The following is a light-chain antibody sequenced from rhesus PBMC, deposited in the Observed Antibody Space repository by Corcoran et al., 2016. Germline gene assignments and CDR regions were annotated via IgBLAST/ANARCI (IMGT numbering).Light chain of an antibody. CDR3: QQSSNLSWT. J-gene: IGKJ1*01. CDR2: GAS. CDR1: QSVGSY. Sequence: ETVVTQSPATLSLSPGERATLSCRASQSVGSYLAWYQQKPGQAPRLLIFGASSRATGIPDRFSGSESGTDFTPTISSLEPEDVEVYYFQQSSNLSWTFGQGTKVEIK. V-gene: IGKV3-24*04.